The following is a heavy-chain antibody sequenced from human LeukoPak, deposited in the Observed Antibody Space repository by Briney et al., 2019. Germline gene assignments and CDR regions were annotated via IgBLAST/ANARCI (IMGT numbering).Heavy chain of an antibody. J-gene: IGHJ5*02. V-gene: IGHV4-34*01. D-gene: IGHD3-9*01. Sequence: PSETLSLTCAVYGGSFSGYYWSWIRQPPGKGLEWIGEINHSGSTNYNPSLKSRVTISVDTSKNQFSLKLSSVTAADTAVYYCARVGLRYFDWPETVWFDPWGQGTLVTVSS. CDR1: GGSFSGYY. CDR2: INHSGST. CDR3: ARVGLRYFDWPETVWFDP.